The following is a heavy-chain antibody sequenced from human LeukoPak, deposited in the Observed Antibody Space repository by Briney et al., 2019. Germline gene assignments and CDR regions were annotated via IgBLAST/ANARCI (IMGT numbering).Heavy chain of an antibody. CDR1: GFTVSSNY. Sequence: GGSLRLSCAASGFTVSSNYMSWVRQAPGKGLEWVSVIYSGGSTYYADSVKGRFTISRDNSKNTLYLQMNSLRAEDTAVYYCAKNLRTSVAAFEYWGQGTLVTVSS. J-gene: IGHJ4*02. CDR3: AKNLRTSVAAFEY. D-gene: IGHD6-19*01. V-gene: IGHV3-53*01. CDR2: IYSGGST.